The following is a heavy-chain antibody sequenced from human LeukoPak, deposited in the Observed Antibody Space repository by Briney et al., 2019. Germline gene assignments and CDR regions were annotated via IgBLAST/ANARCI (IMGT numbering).Heavy chain of an antibody. D-gene: IGHD3-22*01. J-gene: IGHJ4*02. CDR3: ARVVYYYDSSCFDY. CDR1: GFTFSSYA. V-gene: IGHV3-30-3*01. Sequence: GGSLRLSCAASGFTFSSYAMHWVRQAPGKGLEWVAVISYDGSNKYYADSVKGRFTISRDNSKNTLYLQMNSLRAEDTAVYYCARVVYYYDSSCFDYWGQGTLVTVSS. CDR2: ISYDGSNK.